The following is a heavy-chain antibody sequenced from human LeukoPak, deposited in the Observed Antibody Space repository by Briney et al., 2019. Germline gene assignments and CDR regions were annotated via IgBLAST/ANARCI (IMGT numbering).Heavy chain of an antibody. CDR3: ARGPRYCSSVSCYTSWFDP. V-gene: IGHV4-28*03. Sequence: SETLSLTCAVPDFSISSSNWWGWIRQPPGRGLEWMGYIYYSGSTYYNPSLKSRVTMSVDTSKNQFSLKLSSVTAVDTAVYYCARGPRYCSSVSCYTSWFDPWGQGTLVTVSS. CDR1: DFSISSSNW. J-gene: IGHJ5*02. D-gene: IGHD2-2*02. CDR2: IYYSGST.